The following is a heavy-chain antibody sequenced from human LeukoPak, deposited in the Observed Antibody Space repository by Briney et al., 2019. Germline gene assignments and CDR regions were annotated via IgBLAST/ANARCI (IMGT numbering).Heavy chain of an antibody. CDR3: AREMVRGVMGY. V-gene: IGHV4-34*01. Sequence: PSETLSLTCAVYGGSFSGYYWSWIRQPPGKGLEWIGEINHSGSTNYNPSLKSRVTISVDTSKNQFSLKLSSVTAADTAVYYCAREMVRGVMGYWGQGTLVTVSS. CDR2: INHSGST. CDR1: GGSFSGYY. J-gene: IGHJ4*02. D-gene: IGHD3-10*01.